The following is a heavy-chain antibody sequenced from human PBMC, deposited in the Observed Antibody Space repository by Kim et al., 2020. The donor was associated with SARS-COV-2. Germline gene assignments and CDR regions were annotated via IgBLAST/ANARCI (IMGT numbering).Heavy chain of an antibody. CDR3: ARGGATDYYYYGMDV. Sequence: QKLQGRVTMTTDTSTSTAYMELRSLRSDDTAVYYCARGGATDYYYYGMDVWGQGTTVTVSS. J-gene: IGHJ6*02. V-gene: IGHV1-18*01.